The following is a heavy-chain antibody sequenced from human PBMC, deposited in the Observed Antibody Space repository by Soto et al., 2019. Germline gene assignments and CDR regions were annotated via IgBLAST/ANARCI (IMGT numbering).Heavy chain of an antibody. V-gene: IGHV3-74*01. Sequence: GGSLRLSCAASGFTFSSYWMHWVRQAPGKGLVWVSRINSDGSSTSYADSVKGRFTISRDNAKNTLYLQMNSLRAEDTAVYYCVPHPRYCSSTSCLKIDYWGQGTLVTVSS. J-gene: IGHJ4*02. CDR3: VPHPRYCSSTSCLKIDY. CDR2: INSDGSST. CDR1: GFTFSSYW. D-gene: IGHD2-2*01.